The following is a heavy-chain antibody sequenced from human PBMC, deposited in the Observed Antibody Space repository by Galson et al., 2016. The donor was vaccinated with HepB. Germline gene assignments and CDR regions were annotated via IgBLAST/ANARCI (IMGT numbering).Heavy chain of an antibody. Sequence: SLRLSCAASGFIFSNYGMHWVRQAPGKGLEWVAVISFDGSNAYYGDSVKGRFTISRDNSKNTLSLQMNSPRAEDTAVYYCAKERGNCSGGTCRYHDAFDIWGQGTMVTVSS. CDR2: ISFDGSNA. D-gene: IGHD2-15*01. CDR3: AKERGNCSGGTCRYHDAFDI. CDR1: GFIFSNYG. J-gene: IGHJ3*02. V-gene: IGHV3-30*18.